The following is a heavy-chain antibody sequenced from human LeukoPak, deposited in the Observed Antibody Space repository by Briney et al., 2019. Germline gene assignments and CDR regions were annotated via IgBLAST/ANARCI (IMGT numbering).Heavy chain of an antibody. CDR1: GGSISSYY. CDR3: ARQSKTRCFDY. Sequence: SETLSPTCTVSGGSISSYYWSWIRQPPGKGLEWIGYIYYSGSTNYNPSLKSRVTISVDTSKNQFSLKLSSVTAADTAVYYCARQSKTRCFDYWGQGTLVTVSS. V-gene: IGHV4-59*08. J-gene: IGHJ4*02. CDR2: IYYSGST.